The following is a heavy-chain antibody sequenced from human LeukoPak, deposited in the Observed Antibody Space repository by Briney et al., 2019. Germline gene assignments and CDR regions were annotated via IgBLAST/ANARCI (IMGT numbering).Heavy chain of an antibody. D-gene: IGHD2-15*01. CDR1: GFTFSSYA. V-gene: IGHV3-23*01. J-gene: IGHJ4*02. Sequence: HPGGSLRLSCAASGFTFSSYAMSWVRQAPGKGLEWVSAISGSGGSTYYADSVKGRFTISRDNSKNTLYLQMNNLRAEDTAVYYCAKVVLGYCSGGSCFFDYWGQGTLVTVSS. CDR2: ISGSGGST. CDR3: AKVVLGYCSGGSCFFDY.